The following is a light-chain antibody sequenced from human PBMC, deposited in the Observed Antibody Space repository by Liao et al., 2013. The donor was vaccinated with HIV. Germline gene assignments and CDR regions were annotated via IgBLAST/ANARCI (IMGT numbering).Light chain of an antibody. CDR3: QVWDTSGEDPE. CDR1: NIGRKS. J-gene: IGLJ3*02. V-gene: IGLV3-21*04. CDR2: YDS. Sequence: SYEVTQTPSVSVAPGETARITCGGNNIGRKSVHWYQQRPGQAPEVVIFYDSDRPSGIPERFSGSNSGDTATLTISRVEAGDEAAYHCQVWDTSGEDPEFGGGTKLTVL.